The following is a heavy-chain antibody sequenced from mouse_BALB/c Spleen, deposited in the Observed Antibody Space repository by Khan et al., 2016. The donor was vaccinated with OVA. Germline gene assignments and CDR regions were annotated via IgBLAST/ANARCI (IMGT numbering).Heavy chain of an antibody. CDR2: IWGGGST. D-gene: IGHD2-10*02. CDR3: AKWVWSYCFALDY. J-gene: IGHJ4*01. Sequence: QVQLKESGPGLVAPSQSLSITCTVSGFSLTDYGVSWIRQPPGKGLEWLGVIWGGGSTYYNSALRSKLTIRKDNSKSQVFLKMNSLQTDDTSMYDCAKWVWSYCFALDYWGQGTSVTVSS. CDR1: GFSLTDYG. V-gene: IGHV2-6-5*01.